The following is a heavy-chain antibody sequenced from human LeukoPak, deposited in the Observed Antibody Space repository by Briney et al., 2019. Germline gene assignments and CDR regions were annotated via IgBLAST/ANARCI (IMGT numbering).Heavy chain of an antibody. Sequence: HPGGSLRLSCAASGFTFSSYAMSWVRQAPGKGLEWVSVIYSGSSTYYADSVKGRFTISRDNSKNTLYLQMNSLRAEDTAVYYCARCSGYDSGLDYWGQGTLVTVSS. V-gene: IGHV3-66*01. CDR3: ARCSGYDSGLDY. J-gene: IGHJ4*02. D-gene: IGHD5-12*01. CDR2: IYSGSST. CDR1: GFTFSSYA.